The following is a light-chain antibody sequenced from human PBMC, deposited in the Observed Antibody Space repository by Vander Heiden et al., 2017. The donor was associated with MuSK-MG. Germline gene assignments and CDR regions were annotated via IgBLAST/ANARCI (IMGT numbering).Light chain of an antibody. J-gene: IGKJ1*01. CDR2: LGS. V-gene: IGKV2-28*01. CDR1: QSLLHSNDYNY. CDR3: MQALQTPRT. Sequence: DIVMTQSPLSLSVTPGQPASISCRSSQSLLHSNDYNYLDWYLQRPGQSPQLLIYLGSNRASGVPDRFSGSGSGTDFTLTISRVEAEDVGVYYCMQALQTPRTFGQGTKVEIK.